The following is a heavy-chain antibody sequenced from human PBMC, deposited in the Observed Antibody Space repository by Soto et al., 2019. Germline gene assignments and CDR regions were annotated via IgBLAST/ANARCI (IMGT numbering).Heavy chain of an antibody. CDR1: GFTFSSYG. CDR2: ISYDGSNK. V-gene: IGHV3-30*18. J-gene: IGHJ4*02. Sequence: LGGSLRLSCAASGFTFSSYGMHWVRQAPGKGLEWVAVISYDGSNKYYADSVKGRFTISRDNSKNTLYLQMNSLRAEDTAVYYCAKVEYGVRGVIKPIDYWGQGTLVTVSS. D-gene: IGHD3-10*01. CDR3: AKVEYGVRGVIKPIDY.